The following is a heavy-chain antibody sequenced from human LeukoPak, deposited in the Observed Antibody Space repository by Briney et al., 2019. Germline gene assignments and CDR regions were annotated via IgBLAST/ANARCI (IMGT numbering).Heavy chain of an antibody. CDR1: GFTVSSNY. Sequence: GGSLRLSCAASGFTVSSNYMSWVRQAPGKGLEWVSVIYSGGSTYYADSVKGRFTISRDNSKNTLYLQMNSLRAEDTAVYYCARDNTVADNYYYYGMDVWGQGTTVTVSS. CDR3: ARDNTVADNYYYYGMDV. CDR2: IYSGGST. D-gene: IGHD6-19*01. V-gene: IGHV3-66*01. J-gene: IGHJ6*02.